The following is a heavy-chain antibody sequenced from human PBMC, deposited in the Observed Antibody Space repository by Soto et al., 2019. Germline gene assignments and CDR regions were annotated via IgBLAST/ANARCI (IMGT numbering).Heavy chain of an antibody. V-gene: IGHV4-59*08. Sequence: QVQLLESGPGLVKPSETLSLTCTVSGGSISSYYWSWIRQPPGKGLEWIGYIYSSGSTNYNPSLKRRVPISVATSKNQFSLKLSSVTAADTAVYYCARRYGGGFDYWGQGTLVTVSS. CDR1: GGSISSYY. J-gene: IGHJ4*02. CDR2: IYSSGST. D-gene: IGHD3-10*01. CDR3: ARRYGGGFDY.